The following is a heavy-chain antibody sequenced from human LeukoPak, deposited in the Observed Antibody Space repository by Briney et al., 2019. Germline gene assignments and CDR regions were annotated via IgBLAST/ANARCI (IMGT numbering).Heavy chain of an antibody. Sequence: GGSLRLSCAASGFTFSSYWMHWVRQAPGKGLVWVSRINSDGSSISYADSVKGRFTISRDNAKNTLYLQMNSLRPKDTAVYYCASWYQLLSYWGQGTLVTVSS. CDR3: ASWYQLLSY. J-gene: IGHJ4*02. V-gene: IGHV3-74*01. D-gene: IGHD2-2*01. CDR1: GFTFSSYW. CDR2: INSDGSSI.